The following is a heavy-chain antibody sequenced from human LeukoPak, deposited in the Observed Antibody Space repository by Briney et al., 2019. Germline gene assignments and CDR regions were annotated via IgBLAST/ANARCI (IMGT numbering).Heavy chain of an antibody. V-gene: IGHV4-59*01. CDR1: GGSIRSSI. CDR3: ARHPSSGWTYYMYV. D-gene: IGHD6-19*01. J-gene: IGHJ6*03. CDR2: IDYTGST. Sequence: PSETLSLTCTVSGGSIRSSIWTWIRQPQGGVLGWNGYIDYTGSTNYRSSLSRRVIISIDTSKNQFSLTLSSVTAADTAVYYCARHPSSGWTYYMYVWGKGTTVTVSS.